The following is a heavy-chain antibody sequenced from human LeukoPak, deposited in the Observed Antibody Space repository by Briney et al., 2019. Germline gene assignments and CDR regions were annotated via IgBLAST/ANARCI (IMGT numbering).Heavy chain of an antibody. CDR2: IYYSGST. J-gene: IGHJ4*02. CDR1: GGSISSYY. Sequence: SETLSLTCTVSGGSISSYYWSWIRQPPGKGLEWIGYIYYSGSTNYNPSLKSRVTISVDTSKNQFSLKLSSVTAADTAVYYCARGGASDYYGSGSFDYWGQGTLVTVSS. D-gene: IGHD3-10*01. V-gene: IGHV4-59*08. CDR3: ARGGASDYYGSGSFDY.